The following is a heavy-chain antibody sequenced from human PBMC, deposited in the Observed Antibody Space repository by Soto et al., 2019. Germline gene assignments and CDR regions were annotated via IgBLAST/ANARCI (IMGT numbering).Heavy chain of an antibody. CDR3: VKDNRGSY. Sequence: PGGSLRVSCAASGFTCRSYSMNWVRQAPGKGLEWVANINQDGSERYYVDSVKGRFTISRDNAKNSLYLQMNSLRAEDTAVYYCVKDNRGSYWGQGTLVTVSS. V-gene: IGHV3-7*01. CDR1: GFTCRSYS. D-gene: IGHD3-10*01. J-gene: IGHJ4*02. CDR2: INQDGSER.